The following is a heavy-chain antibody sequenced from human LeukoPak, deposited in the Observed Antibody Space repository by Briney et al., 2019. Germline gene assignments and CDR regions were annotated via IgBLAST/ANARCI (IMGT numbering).Heavy chain of an antibody. V-gene: IGHV7-4-1*02. CDR3: ARGLLGYCSSTSCYRFDP. J-gene: IGHJ5*02. Sequence: ASVKVSCKASGYTFTSYAMNWVRQAPGQGPEWMGWINTNTGNPTYAQGFTGRFVFSLDTSVSTAYLQISSLKAEDTAVYYCARGLLGYCSSTSCYRFDPWGQGTLVTVSS. CDR2: INTNTGNP. D-gene: IGHD2-2*02. CDR1: GYTFTSYA.